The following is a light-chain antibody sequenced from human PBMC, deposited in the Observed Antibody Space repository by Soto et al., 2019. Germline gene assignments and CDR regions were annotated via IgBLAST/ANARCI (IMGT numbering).Light chain of an antibody. V-gene: IGKV3-11*01. CDR1: ESVGTF. Sequence: EIVLTQSPATLSLSPGERATLFCRASESVGTFLAWYQQKPGQTPRLLIFDVSIRAAGIPARFSGSGSGTDFTLTISSLEPEDFAVYYCQQRSKWPPLTFGGGTRVEIK. J-gene: IGKJ4*01. CDR2: DVS. CDR3: QQRSKWPPLT.